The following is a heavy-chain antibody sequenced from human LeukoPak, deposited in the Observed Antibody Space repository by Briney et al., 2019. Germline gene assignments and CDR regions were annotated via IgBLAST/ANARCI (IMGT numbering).Heavy chain of an antibody. CDR1: GYTFTSYD. CDR3: ARQRPGRNWFDP. D-gene: IGHD2-2*01. CDR2: ISAYNGNT. J-gene: IGHJ5*02. Sequence: ASVKVSCKASGYTFTSYDINWVRQAPGQGLEWMGWISAYNGNTNYAQKLQGRVTMTTDTSTSTAYMELRSLRSDDTAVYYCARQRPGRNWFDPWGQGTLVTVSS. V-gene: IGHV1-18*01.